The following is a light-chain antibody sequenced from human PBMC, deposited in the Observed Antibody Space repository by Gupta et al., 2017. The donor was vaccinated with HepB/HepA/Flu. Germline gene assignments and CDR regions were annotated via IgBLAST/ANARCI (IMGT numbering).Light chain of an antibody. Sequence: DIQMTQSPSSLSASLGDRVTITCRASQSIRNYLNWYQQKPGKAPKLLIYAASNLQSGVPSRFSGSGSGTSFTLTISSLQSEDFATYYCQQSYSTPKTFGQGTRLE. J-gene: IGKJ2*01. CDR3: QQSYSTPKT. CDR2: AAS. CDR1: QSIRNY. V-gene: IGKV1-39*01.